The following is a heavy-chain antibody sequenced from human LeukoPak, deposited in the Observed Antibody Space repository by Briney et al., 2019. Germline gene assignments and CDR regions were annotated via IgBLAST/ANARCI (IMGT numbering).Heavy chain of an antibody. V-gene: IGHV1-18*01. D-gene: IGHD3-22*01. CDR2: ISAYNGNT. CDR3: ARAGGNYDSSGYYVRWFDP. J-gene: IGHJ5*02. Sequence: ASVKVSCKASGYTFTSYGISWVRQAPGQGLEWMGWISAYNGNTNYAQKLQGRVTMTTDTSTSTAYMELRSLRSDDTAVYYCARAGGNYDSSGYYVRWFDPWGQGTRVAVSS. CDR1: GYTFTSYG.